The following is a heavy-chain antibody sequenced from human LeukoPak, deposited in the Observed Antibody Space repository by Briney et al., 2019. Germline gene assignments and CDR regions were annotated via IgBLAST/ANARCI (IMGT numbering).Heavy chain of an antibody. CDR2: IIHSGAT. Sequence: SETLTLLCGASGESFSDYYWSWIRQPPGKAREWIGEIIHSGATSSSPSLRSRVTISMDPSKNQFSLRLSSVTAADTAVYYCARGQFSVYYFDYWGQGSLVTVSS. V-gene: IGHV4-34*01. D-gene: IGHD3-3*02. J-gene: IGHJ4*02. CDR3: ARGQFSVYYFDY. CDR1: GESFSDYY.